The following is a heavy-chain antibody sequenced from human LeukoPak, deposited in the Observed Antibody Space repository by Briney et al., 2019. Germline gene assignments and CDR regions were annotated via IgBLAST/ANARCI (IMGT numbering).Heavy chain of an antibody. CDR3: AIIYDSSGYYFEDKYFQH. CDR1: GYTFTSYG. J-gene: IGHJ1*01. D-gene: IGHD3-22*01. CDR2: IIPILGIA. V-gene: IGHV1-69*04. Sequence: ASVKVSCKASGYTFTSYGISWVRQAPGQGLEWMGRIIPILGIANYAQKFQGRVTITADKSTSTAYMELSSLRSEDTAVYYCAIIYDSSGYYFEDKYFQHWGQGTLVTVSS.